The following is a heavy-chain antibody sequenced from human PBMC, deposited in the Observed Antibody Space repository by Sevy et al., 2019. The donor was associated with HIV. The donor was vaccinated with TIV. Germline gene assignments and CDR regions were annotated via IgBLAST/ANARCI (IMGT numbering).Heavy chain of an antibody. V-gene: IGHV3-30-3*01. CDR1: GFAFRSHA. CDR2: ISYEGTET. J-gene: IGHJ4*01. D-gene: IGHD6-13*01. CDR3: ARDGGYSIKWYPLY. Sequence: GGSLRLSCAASGFAFRSHAMHWVRQAPGKGLEWVAVISYEGTETFYAASVEGRFTISRDNSKSMLSLQINSLRPEDTAVYYCARDGGYSIKWYPLYWGHGTLVTVSS.